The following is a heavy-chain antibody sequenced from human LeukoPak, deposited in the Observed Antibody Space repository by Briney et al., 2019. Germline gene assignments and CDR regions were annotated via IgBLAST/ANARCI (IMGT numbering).Heavy chain of an antibody. D-gene: IGHD4-23*01. V-gene: IGHV1-69*04. Sequence: SVKVSCKGSVGTLRRYTISWVRQAPLDEVVWRGRIIPITGMAKSAQKVQARVTITADKSTSTAYMERSSLRSEDTAVYHCARDRGPTTVVTTYDYYGMDVWGQGTTVTVSS. J-gene: IGHJ6*02. CDR2: IIPITGMA. CDR1: VGTLRRYT. CDR3: ARDRGPTTVVTTYDYYGMDV.